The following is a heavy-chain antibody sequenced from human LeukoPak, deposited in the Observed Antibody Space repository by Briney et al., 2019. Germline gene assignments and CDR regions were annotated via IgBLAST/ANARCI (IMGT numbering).Heavy chain of an antibody. J-gene: IGHJ4*02. V-gene: IGHV4-59*08. D-gene: IGHD6-13*01. CDR2: ISNNVGT. CDR3: ARLYRGSWAYYIDF. Sequence: SETLSLTCTVSGVSMTNFFCTWIRQPPGKGLGWLGVISNNVGTNNSPSLRSRVTFSLDTSKDHFSLNLTSVTAADTAVYYCARLYRGSWAYYIDFWGQGILVTVSS. CDR1: GVSMTNFF.